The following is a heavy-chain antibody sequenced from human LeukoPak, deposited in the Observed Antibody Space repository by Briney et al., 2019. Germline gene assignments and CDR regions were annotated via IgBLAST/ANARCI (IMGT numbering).Heavy chain of an antibody. CDR1: GYTFTVYY. Sequence: ASVKVSCKASGYTFTVYYMHWVRQAPGQGLEWMGWINPNRGGTNYAQKFQGRVTMTRDTSISTAYMELSRLRSDDTAVYYCARDPVVVPAAYRGSYYYYGMDVWGQGTTVTVSS. CDR3: ARDPVVVPAAYRGSYYYYGMDV. CDR2: INPNRGGT. V-gene: IGHV1-2*02. J-gene: IGHJ6*02. D-gene: IGHD2-2*01.